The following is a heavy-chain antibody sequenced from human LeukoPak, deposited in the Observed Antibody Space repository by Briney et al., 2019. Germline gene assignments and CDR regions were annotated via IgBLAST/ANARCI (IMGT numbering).Heavy chain of an antibody. D-gene: IGHD6-13*01. CDR1: GGSISSYY. V-gene: IGHV4-59*01. Sequence: SETLSLTCTVSGGSISSYYWSWVRQPPGKGLEWIGYIYYSGSTNYNPSLKSRVTISVGTSKNQFSLKLSSVTAADTAVYYCASPRGPYSSSWYFDYWGQGTLVTASS. CDR2: IYYSGST. J-gene: IGHJ4*02. CDR3: ASPRGPYSSSWYFDY.